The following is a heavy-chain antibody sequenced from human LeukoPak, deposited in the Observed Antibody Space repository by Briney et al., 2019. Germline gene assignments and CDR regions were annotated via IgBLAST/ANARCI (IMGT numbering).Heavy chain of an antibody. D-gene: IGHD3-22*01. CDR3: ARGYYYYSSGYSPV. Sequence: ASVKVSCKASGYTFTGYYMHWVRQAPGQGLEWMGRINPNSGGTNYAQKFQGRVTMTRDTSISTAYMELSRLRSDDTAVYYCARGYYYYSSGYSPVWGQGTLVTVSS. J-gene: IGHJ4*02. CDR1: GYTFTGYY. CDR2: INPNSGGT. V-gene: IGHV1-2*06.